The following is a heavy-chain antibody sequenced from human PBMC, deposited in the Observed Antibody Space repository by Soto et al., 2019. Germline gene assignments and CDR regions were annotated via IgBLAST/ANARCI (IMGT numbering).Heavy chain of an antibody. CDR1: GFTFSSYG. V-gene: IGHV3-30*03. CDR3: VSDRGWGQASVPYS. Sequence: QAQLVESGGGVVQPGRSLRLSCAASGFTFSSYGMHWVRQAPGTGLEWVAVISYDGGLQHYADSVKGRFTISRDNSKNLVLLQMNSRRAEDTAMYYCVSDRGWGQASVPYSWGKGTLVRVSS. J-gene: IGHJ4*02. D-gene: IGHD3-10*01. CDR2: ISYDGGLQ.